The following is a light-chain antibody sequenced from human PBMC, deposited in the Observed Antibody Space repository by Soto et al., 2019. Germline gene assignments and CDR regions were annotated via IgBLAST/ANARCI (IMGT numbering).Light chain of an antibody. CDR3: QQFSSYPLT. V-gene: IGKV3-15*01. Sequence: EIVLTQSPATLSLSPGERATLSCRASQSVSSYLAWYQQKPGQAPRLLIYGASTRATGIPARFSGSGSGTEFTLTISSLQSEDFAVYYCQQFSSYPLTFGGGTKVDI. CDR2: GAS. J-gene: IGKJ4*01. CDR1: QSVSSY.